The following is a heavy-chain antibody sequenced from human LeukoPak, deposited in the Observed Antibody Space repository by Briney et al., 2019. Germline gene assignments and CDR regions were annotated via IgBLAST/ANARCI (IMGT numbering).Heavy chain of an antibody. CDR2: INPSGGST. V-gene: IGHV1-46*01. J-gene: IGHJ4*02. D-gene: IGHD2-2*02. CDR1: GYTFTSYY. CDR3: HVSWGIVVVPAAIGVGLGDY. Sequence: ASVKVSCKASGYTFTSYYMHWVRQAPGQGLEWMGIINPSGGSTSYAQKFQGRVTMTRDTSTSTVYMELSSLRSEDTAVYYCHVSWGIVVVPAAIGVGLGDYWGRGTLVTVSS.